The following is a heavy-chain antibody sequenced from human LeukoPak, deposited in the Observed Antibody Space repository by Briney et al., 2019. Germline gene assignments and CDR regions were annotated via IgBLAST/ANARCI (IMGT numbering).Heavy chain of an antibody. D-gene: IGHD4-23*01. J-gene: IGHJ6*02. CDR2: ISYDGSNK. CDR3: ARGEDGGTPYGMDV. V-gene: IGHV3-30-3*01. CDR1: GFTFSSYA. Sequence: PGRSLRLSCAASGFTFSSYAMHWVRQAPGKGLEWVAVISYDGSNKYYADSVKGRFTISRDNSKNTLYLQMNSLRAEDTAVYYCARGEDGGTPYGMDVWGQGTTVTVSS.